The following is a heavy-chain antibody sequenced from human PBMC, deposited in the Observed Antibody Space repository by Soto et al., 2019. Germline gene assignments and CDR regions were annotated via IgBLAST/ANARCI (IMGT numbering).Heavy chain of an antibody. J-gene: IGHJ6*02. CDR1: GFTFSSYG. D-gene: IGHD1-26*01. CDR2: IWYDGSNK. Sequence: QVQLVESGGGVVQPGRSLRLSCAAPGFTFSSYGMHWVRQAPGKGLEWVAVIWYDGSNKYYADSVKGRFTISRDNSKNTLYLQMNSRRAEDTAGYYCAREVVGATGAGHYYYGMDVWGQGATVTVSS. V-gene: IGHV3-33*01. CDR3: AREVVGATGAGHYYYGMDV.